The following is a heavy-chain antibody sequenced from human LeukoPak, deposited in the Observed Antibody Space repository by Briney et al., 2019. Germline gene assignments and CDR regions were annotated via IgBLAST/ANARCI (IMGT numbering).Heavy chain of an antibody. CDR1: GASVTSYY. J-gene: IGHJ5*02. CDR3: ARGYCSDDICPVFPS. Sequence: SETPSLTCSVSGASVTSYYWNWVRQRPGKGLEWIGYISYNERMDYGPTLKSRVTMSLDTSKNQFSLKLTSVTAADTGVYYCARGYCSDDICPVFPSWGQGTLVTVSS. D-gene: IGHD2-15*01. V-gene: IGHV4-59*02. CDR2: ISYNERM.